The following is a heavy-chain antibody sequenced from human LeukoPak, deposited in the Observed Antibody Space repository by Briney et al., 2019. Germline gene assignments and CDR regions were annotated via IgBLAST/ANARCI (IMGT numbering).Heavy chain of an antibody. V-gene: IGHV3-33*01. CDR2: IWYDGSNK. Sequence: GGSLRLSCAASGFTFSSYGMHWVRQAPGKGLEWVACIWYDGSNKYYADSVKGRFTISRDNSKNTLYLQMNSLRAEDTAVYYCARIGKDYYYDSSGYFEDDAFDIWGQGTMVTVSS. CDR1: GFTFSSYG. J-gene: IGHJ3*02. D-gene: IGHD3-22*01. CDR3: ARIGKDYYYDSSGYFEDDAFDI.